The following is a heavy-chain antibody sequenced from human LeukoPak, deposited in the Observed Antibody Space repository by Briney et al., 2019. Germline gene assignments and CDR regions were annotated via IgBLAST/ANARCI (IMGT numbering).Heavy chain of an antibody. J-gene: IGHJ4*02. CDR3: AKGRGLEY. V-gene: IGHV3-7*01. CDR1: GFTLSNFW. CDR2: IKQDGTDK. D-gene: IGHD5-24*01. Sequence: GGSLRLSCAASGFTLSNFWMTWVRQAPGKGLEWVANIKQDGTDKYYMDSVKGRFTISRDNAKNSLYLQMNTLRAKDTAIYYCAKGRGLEYWGQGTLVTVSS.